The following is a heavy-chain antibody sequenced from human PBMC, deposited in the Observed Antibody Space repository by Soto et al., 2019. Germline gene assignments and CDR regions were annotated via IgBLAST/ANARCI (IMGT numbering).Heavy chain of an antibody. D-gene: IGHD3-3*01. V-gene: IGHV5-51*01. CDR3: ARLGFNYDFLCCYYNVHHYYGIDV. J-gene: IGHJ6*02. CDR2: IYPGDSDT. CDR1: GYKVSTWHNFTSYW. Sequence: PGESLKISCMGSGYKVSTWHNFTSYWIAWVRQMPGEGLEWMGIIYPGDSDTRYSPSFQGQVTISADKSLNSVYFQWRSLKASETATYYCARLGFNYDFLCCYYNVHHYYGIDVWGQRTTVTVSS.